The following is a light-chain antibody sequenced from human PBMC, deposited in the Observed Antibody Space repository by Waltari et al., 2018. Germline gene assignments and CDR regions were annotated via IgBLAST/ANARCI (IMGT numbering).Light chain of an antibody. J-gene: IGKJ1*01. V-gene: IGKV3-11*01. CDR2: DAS. CDR1: QTIYNY. CDR3: QHRNNWPWT. Sequence: EVVLTQSPATLSLSPGERATFSCRASQTIYNYLAWYQQKPGQAPRLLIYDASNRATGIPDRFSGSGSGTDFTLIISRLEPEDFVVYYCQHRNNWPWTFGQGSKVEIK.